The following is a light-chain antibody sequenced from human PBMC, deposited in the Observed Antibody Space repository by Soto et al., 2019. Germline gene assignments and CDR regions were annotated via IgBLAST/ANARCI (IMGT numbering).Light chain of an antibody. CDR1: ASDIGRYNY. CDR2: EVT. Sequence: QSVLTQPPSASGSPGQSVTISCIGTASDIGRYNYVSWYQHHPGKAPKLIIYEVTKRPSGVPDRFSGSKSGNTASLTVSGLHSDDEADYYCNSYVGGNNYVFGTGTKGTVL. J-gene: IGLJ1*01. V-gene: IGLV2-8*01. CDR3: NSYVGGNNYV.